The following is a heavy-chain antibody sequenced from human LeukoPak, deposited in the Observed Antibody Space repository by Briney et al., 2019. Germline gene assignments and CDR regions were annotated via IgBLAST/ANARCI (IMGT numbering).Heavy chain of an antibody. V-gene: IGHV4-59*01. Sequence: SETLSLTCTVSGGSISSYYWSWIRQPPGKGLEWIGYIYYSGSTNYNPSLKSRVTISVDTSKNQFSLKLSSVTAADTAVYYCARADSSGYYFEDYWDQGTLVTVSS. CDR3: ARADSSGYYFEDY. J-gene: IGHJ4*02. CDR2: IYYSGST. D-gene: IGHD3-22*01. CDR1: GGSISSYY.